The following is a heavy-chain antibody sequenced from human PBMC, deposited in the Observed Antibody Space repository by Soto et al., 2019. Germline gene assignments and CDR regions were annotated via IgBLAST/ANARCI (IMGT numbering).Heavy chain of an antibody. CDR2: IYYSGST. Sequence: KPSETLSLTCTVSGGSISSYYWSWIRQPPGKGLEWIGYIYYSGSTNYNPSLKSRVTISVDTSKNQFSLKLSSVTAADTAVYYCARVKAAAVSCWFDPWGQGTLVTVSS. V-gene: IGHV4-59*01. CDR3: ARVKAAAVSCWFDP. D-gene: IGHD6-13*01. J-gene: IGHJ5*02. CDR1: GGSISSYY.